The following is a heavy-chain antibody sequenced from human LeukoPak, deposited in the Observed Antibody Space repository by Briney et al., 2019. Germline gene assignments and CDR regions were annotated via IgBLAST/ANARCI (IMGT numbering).Heavy chain of an antibody. J-gene: IGHJ6*03. CDR2: IYYSGST. D-gene: IGHD2-2*01. V-gene: IGHV4-59*01. CDR1: GGSISSYY. Sequence: SETLSLTCTVSGGSISSYYWSWIRQPPGKGLEGIGYIYYSGSTNYNPSLTSRVTISVDTSKNQFSLRLSSVTAADTAVYYCARVVPAASLYYYYYYMDVWGKGTTVTVSS. CDR3: ARVVPAASLYYYYYYMDV.